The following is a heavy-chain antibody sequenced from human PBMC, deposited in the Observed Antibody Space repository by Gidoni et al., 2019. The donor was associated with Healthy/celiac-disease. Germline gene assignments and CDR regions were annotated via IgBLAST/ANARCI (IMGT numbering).Heavy chain of an antibody. J-gene: IGHJ4*02. V-gene: IGHV1-58*02. D-gene: IGHD2-15*01. CDR2: IVVGSGNT. CDR3: AAVRKGRIRGDGYFDY. CDR1: GFTFTSSA. Sequence: QMQLVQSGPEVKKPGTSVKVSCKASGFTFTSSAMQWVRQARGQRLEWIGWIVVGSGNTNYAQKFQERVTITRDMSTSTAYMELSSLRSEDTAVYYCAAVRKGRIRGDGYFDYWGQGTLVTVSS.